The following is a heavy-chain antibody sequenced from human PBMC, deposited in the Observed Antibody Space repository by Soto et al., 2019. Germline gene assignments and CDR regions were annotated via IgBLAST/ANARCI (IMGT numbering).Heavy chain of an antibody. J-gene: IGHJ3*01. V-gene: IGHV2-5*02. CDR1: GFSLTTSRGG. Sequence: CGPTRVNPTPPLPLTCSFAGFSLTTSRGGVGWIPQPQGPAPEWLAIIYWDDDKRYNPSLQSRLAITNDTSKNQVVLTMTKLDPVDKGTYYCAHILIHFGGVSALDAFDFWGPGTMVNVSS. CDR3: AHILIHFGGVSALDAFDF. CDR2: IYWDDDK. D-gene: IGHD3-16*01.